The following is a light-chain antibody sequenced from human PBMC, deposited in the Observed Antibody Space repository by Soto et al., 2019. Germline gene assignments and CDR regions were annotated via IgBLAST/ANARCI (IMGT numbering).Light chain of an antibody. V-gene: IGKV2-30*01. CDR1: QTLLGSDGNTY. J-gene: IGKJ1*01. CDR3: MQGTLCPPST. Sequence: DVVMTQSPLSLPVTLGQPASISCRSSQTLLGSDGNTYLNWFQQLQGQSPRRRIYKVSNRDSGVRDRFSGSGSGTNFTLQISRVEAEDVGIYYCMQGTLCPPSTVGQGTKVEIK. CDR2: KVS.